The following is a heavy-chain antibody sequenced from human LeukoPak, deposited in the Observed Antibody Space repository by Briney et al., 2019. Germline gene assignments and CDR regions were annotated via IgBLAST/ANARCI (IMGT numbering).Heavy chain of an antibody. CDR1: GFTFSSYS. D-gene: IGHD6-19*01. CDR2: ISSSSSYI. J-gene: IGHJ4*02. V-gene: IGHV3-21*01. Sequence: PGGSLRLSCAASGFTFSSYSMNWVRQAPGKGREWVSSISSSSSYIYYADSVKGRFTISRDNAKNSLYLQMNSLRAEDTAVYYCARLAVASKNDDYWGQGTLVTVSS. CDR3: ARLAVASKNDDY.